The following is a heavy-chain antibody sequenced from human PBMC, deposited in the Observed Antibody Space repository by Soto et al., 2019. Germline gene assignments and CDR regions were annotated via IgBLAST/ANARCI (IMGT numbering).Heavy chain of an antibody. J-gene: IGHJ5*02. CDR2: INSDGNT. CDR1: GGSLFGGY. V-gene: IGHV4-4*07. CDR3: ARARRLENWFDP. D-gene: IGHD5-12*01. Sequence: LSLTCTVSGGSLFGGYCTWIRQPAGGGLEWIGRINSDGNTNYSPSLKSRVTMSVDPSRKHFSLNLTSVTAADTASYFCARARRLENWFDPWGPGIQVTVSS.